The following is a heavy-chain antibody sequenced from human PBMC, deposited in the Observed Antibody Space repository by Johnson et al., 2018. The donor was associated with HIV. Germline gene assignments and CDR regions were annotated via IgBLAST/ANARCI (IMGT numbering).Heavy chain of an antibody. CDR3: AKGADYADYEGAFDI. J-gene: IGHJ3*02. V-gene: IGHV3-30*02. CDR1: GFTFSNYG. Sequence: QMQLVESGGGVVQPGGSLRLSCAASGFTFSNYGMHWVRQAPGKGLEWVAFIRFDGSNKYYADSVKGRFTISRDNSKNTLYLQMNSLRVEDTAVYYCAKGADYADYEGAFDIWCQGTMVTVSS. D-gene: IGHD4-17*01. CDR2: IRFDGSNK.